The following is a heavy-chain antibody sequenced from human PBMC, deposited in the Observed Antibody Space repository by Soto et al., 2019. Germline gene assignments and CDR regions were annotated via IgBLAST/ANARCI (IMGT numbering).Heavy chain of an antibody. V-gene: IGHV4-31*03. CDR1: GGSINSAGYY. Sequence: QVQLQESGPGLVKPSQTLSLTCIVSGGSINSAGYYWSWVRQHPGKGLEWIGNIYYTGRTYYNPSLKSRVSMEVDTSNNHFSLTLRSLTSADTAVYFCARPPSIIHYPMDVWGLGTTVTVSS. CDR2: IYYTGRT. J-gene: IGHJ6*02. D-gene: IGHD3-3*01. CDR3: ARPPSIIHYPMDV.